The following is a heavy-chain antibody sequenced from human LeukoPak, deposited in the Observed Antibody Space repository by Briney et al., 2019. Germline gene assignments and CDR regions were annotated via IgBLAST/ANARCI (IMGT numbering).Heavy chain of an antibody. D-gene: IGHD1-14*01. CDR1: GFTFSDYG. CDR3: AKNRVGGEPGNHYGIDV. V-gene: IGHV3-33*05. CDR2: ISYDGTKK. Sequence: GGALRLSCAVSGFTFSDYGLHWVRQAPGKGLEWGALISYDGTKKYFVESVKGRFTISRDNSGNTLDLQMHSLRSEDTAVYYCAKNRVGGEPGNHYGIDVWGQGTTDSVSS. J-gene: IGHJ6*02.